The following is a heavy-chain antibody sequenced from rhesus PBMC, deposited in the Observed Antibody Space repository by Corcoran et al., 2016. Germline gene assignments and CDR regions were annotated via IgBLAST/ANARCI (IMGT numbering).Heavy chain of an antibody. Sequence: EVQLVETGGGLVQPGGSLKLSCAASGFTFSSYGMSWVRQAPGKGLEWVSVINSGGGRTYNADSGKGQCTIARENTKNPLSRQRNSLGGEDTAVYYCAKQGGGVRYFDYWGQGVLVTVSS. J-gene: IGHJ4*01. V-gene: IGHV3S5*01. CDR2: INSGGGRT. CDR3: AKQGGGVRYFDY. CDR1: GFTFSSYG. D-gene: IGHD3-22*01.